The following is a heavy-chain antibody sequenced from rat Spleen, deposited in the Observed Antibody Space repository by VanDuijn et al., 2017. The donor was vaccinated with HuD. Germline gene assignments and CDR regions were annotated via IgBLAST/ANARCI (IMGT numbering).Heavy chain of an antibody. D-gene: IGHD1-10*01. CDR1: GFTFSDYY. CDR3: TKGGNYDFDY. J-gene: IGHJ2*01. V-gene: IGHV5-22*01. Sequence: EVQLVESGGGLVQPGRSLKLSCAASGFTFSDYYMAWVRQAPKKGLEWVTSISYEGSGTYYGDSVKGRFTISRENAESTLYLQMNSLRSEDTATYYCTKGGNYDFDYWGQGVMVTVSS. CDR2: ISYEGSGT.